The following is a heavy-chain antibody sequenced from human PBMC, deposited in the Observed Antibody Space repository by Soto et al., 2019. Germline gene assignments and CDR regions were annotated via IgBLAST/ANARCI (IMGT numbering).Heavy chain of an antibody. D-gene: IGHD3-10*01. J-gene: IGHJ6*02. CDR1: GDSVCSNSAA. Sequence: SQTLSLTCAISGDSVCSNSAAWNWIRQSPSRGLEWLGRTYYRSKWYNDYAVSVKSRITINPDTSKNQFSLQLNSVTPEDTAVYYCARLEYYYGSGSYYDYYYYGMDVWGQGTTVTVSS. CDR3: ARLEYYYGSGSYYDYYYYGMDV. V-gene: IGHV6-1*01. CDR2: TYYRSKWYN.